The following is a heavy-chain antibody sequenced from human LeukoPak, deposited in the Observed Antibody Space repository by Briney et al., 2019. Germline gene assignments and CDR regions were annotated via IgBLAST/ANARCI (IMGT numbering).Heavy chain of an antibody. V-gene: IGHV1-2*02. J-gene: IGHJ4*02. Sequence: GASVKVSCKASGYTFTGYYMHWVRQAPGQGLEWMGWINPNSGGTNYAQKFQGRVTMTRDTSISTAYMELSRLRSDDTAVYYCARIRPNYYDSSGYSTFDYWGQGTLVTVSS. D-gene: IGHD3-22*01. CDR3: ARIRPNYYDSSGYSTFDY. CDR1: GYTFTGYY. CDR2: INPNSGGT.